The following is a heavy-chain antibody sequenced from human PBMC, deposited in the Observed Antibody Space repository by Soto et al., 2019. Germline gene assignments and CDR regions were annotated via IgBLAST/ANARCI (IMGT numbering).Heavy chain of an antibody. D-gene: IGHD5-12*01. CDR3: APGGGYDSFDY. J-gene: IGHJ4*02. CDR1: GASISYGGFP. CDR2: ISHLEST. Sequence: SETLSLTCTVSGASISYGGFPWSWIRQSPGKGLEWIGYISHLESTYFHPSFKSRLTMSIDRTRNQFSLKLSSVTAADMAVYSCAPGGGYDSFDYWGQGVLVTVSS. V-gene: IGHV4-30-2*06.